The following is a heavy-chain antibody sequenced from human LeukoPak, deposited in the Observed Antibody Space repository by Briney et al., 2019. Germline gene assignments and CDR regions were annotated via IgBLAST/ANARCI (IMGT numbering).Heavy chain of an antibody. D-gene: IGHD3-3*01. V-gene: IGHV1-24*01. J-gene: IGHJ4*02. Sequence: ASVKVSCKVSGYTLTELSIHWVRQAPGKGLEWMGGFDPEDGETIYAQKFQGRVTMTEDTSTDTAYMELSSLRSEDTAVYYCATTLLRFLEWLPPPFDYWGQGTLVTVSS. CDR1: GYTLTELS. CDR2: FDPEDGET. CDR3: ATTLLRFLEWLPPPFDY.